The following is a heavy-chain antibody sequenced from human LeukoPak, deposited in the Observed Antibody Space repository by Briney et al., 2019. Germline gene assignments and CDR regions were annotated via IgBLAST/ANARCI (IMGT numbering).Heavy chain of an antibody. J-gene: IGHJ5*02. D-gene: IGHD2-2*01. CDR2: INHSGST. Sequence: SETLSPTCAVYGGSFSGYYWSWIRQPPGKGLEWIGEINHSGSTNYNPSLKSRVTISVDTSKNQFSLKLSSVTAADTAVYYCARGYCSSTSCYGNAGNWFDPWGQGTLVTVSS. V-gene: IGHV4-34*01. CDR1: GGSFSGYY. CDR3: ARGYCSSTSCYGNAGNWFDP.